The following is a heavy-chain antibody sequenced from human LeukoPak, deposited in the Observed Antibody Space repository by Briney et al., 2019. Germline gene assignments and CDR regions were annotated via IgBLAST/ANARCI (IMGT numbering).Heavy chain of an antibody. CDR1: GSIFSSYW. J-gene: IGHJ4*02. CDR2: IKSDGSST. Sequence: GGSLRLSCAASGSIFSSYWMHWVRQVPGKGLVWVSRIKSDGSSTSYADSVKGRFTISRDNAQNSLYLQMNSLRAEGTGVYYCARDSTFGRMVTSDFFDYWGQGTLVTVSS. D-gene: IGHD2-21*02. V-gene: IGHV3-74*01. CDR3: ARDSTFGRMVTSDFFDY.